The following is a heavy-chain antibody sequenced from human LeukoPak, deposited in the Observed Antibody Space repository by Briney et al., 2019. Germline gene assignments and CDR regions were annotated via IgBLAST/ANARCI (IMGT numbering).Heavy chain of an antibody. D-gene: IGHD5-18*01. CDR1: GYTFTSYG. J-gene: IGHJ5*02. CDR2: ISAYNGNT. CDR3: ARDNWIQLSGWFDP. Sequence: GASVKVSCKASGYTFTSYGISWVRQAPGQGLEWMGWISAYNGNTNYAQKLQGRVTMTTDTSTSTAYMELRSLRSDDTAVYYCARDNWIQLSGWFDPWGQGTLVTVSS. V-gene: IGHV1-18*01.